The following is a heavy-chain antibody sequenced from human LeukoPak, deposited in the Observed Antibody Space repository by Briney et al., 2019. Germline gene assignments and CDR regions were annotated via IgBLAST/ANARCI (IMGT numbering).Heavy chain of an antibody. Sequence: PGGSLRLSCVASGFTFSSYTMNWVRQAPGKGLEWVSYISSSSSTIYYADSVKGRFTISRDNAKNSLYLQMNSLRDEDTAVYYCARYVDTTMLTWGQGTLVTVSS. V-gene: IGHV3-48*02. J-gene: IGHJ4*02. CDR2: ISSSSSTI. CDR1: GFTFSSYT. CDR3: ARYVDTTMLT. D-gene: IGHD5-18*01.